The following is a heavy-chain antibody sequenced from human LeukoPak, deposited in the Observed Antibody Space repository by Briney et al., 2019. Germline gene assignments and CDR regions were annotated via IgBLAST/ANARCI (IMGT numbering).Heavy chain of an antibody. Sequence: SETLSLTCTVSGGSISSYYWSWIRQPPGKGLEWIGYIYYSGSTNYNPSLKSRVTISVDTSKNQFSLKLSSVTAADTAVYYCARANEYQLRAPLWYWGQGTLVTVSS. J-gene: IGHJ4*02. V-gene: IGHV4-59*08. CDR1: GGSISSYY. CDR3: ARANEYQLRAPLWY. CDR2: IYYSGST. D-gene: IGHD2-2*01.